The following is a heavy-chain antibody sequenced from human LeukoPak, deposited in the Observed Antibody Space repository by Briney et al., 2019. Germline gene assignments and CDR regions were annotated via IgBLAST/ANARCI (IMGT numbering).Heavy chain of an antibody. V-gene: IGHV3-9*03. CDR3: AKAPTYNWNRDYYFDF. D-gene: IGHD1-20*01. CDR2: ISWNSGNI. J-gene: IGHJ4*02. Sequence: GRSLRLSCAASGFTFDDYAMHWVRQAPGKGLEWVSGISWNSGNIGYADSVEGRFTISRDNAKNSLYLQMNSLRPEDMALYYCAKAPTYNWNRDYYFDFWGQGTPVTVSS. CDR1: GFTFDDYA.